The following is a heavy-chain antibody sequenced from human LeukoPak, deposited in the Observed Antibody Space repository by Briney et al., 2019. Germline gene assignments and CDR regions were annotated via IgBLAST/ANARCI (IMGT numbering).Heavy chain of an antibody. CDR3: ARVGGKNWNYLSRGYYYYYMDV. V-gene: IGHV4-39*07. J-gene: IGHJ6*03. D-gene: IGHD1-7*01. Sequence: SETLSLTCTVSGGSISSGSYYWSWIRQPPGKGLEWIGEINHSGSTNYNPSLKSRVTISVDTSKNQFSLKLSSVTAADTAVYYCARVGGKNWNYLSRGYYYYYMDVWGKGTTVTVSS. CDR2: INHSGST. CDR1: GGSISSGSYY.